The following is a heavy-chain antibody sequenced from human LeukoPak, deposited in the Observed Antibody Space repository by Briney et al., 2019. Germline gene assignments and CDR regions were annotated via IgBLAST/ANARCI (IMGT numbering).Heavy chain of an antibody. CDR2: ISWNSGSI. V-gene: IGHV3-9*01. CDR1: GFTFDDYA. D-gene: IGHD6-6*01. CDR3: AKDMSSSSFSVDY. Sequence: PGRSLRLSCAASGFTFDDYAMHWVRQAPGKGLEWVSGISWNSGSIGYADSVKGRFTISRDNAKNSLYLQMNSLRAEDTALYYCAKDMSSSSFSVDYWGQGTLVTVSS. J-gene: IGHJ4*02.